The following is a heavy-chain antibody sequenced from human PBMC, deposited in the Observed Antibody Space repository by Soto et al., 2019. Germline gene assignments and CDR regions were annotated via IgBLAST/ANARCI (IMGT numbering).Heavy chain of an antibody. CDR2: IYYSGST. V-gene: IGHV4-59*01. J-gene: IGHJ5*02. CDR3: ARMVVVVVAATQELYWFDP. Sequence: PSETLSLTCTVSGGSISSYYWSWIRQPPGKGLEWIGYIYYSGSTNYNPSLESRVTISVDTSKNQFSLKLSSVTAADTAVYYCARMVVVVVAATQELYWFDPWGQGTLVTVSS. CDR1: GGSISSYY. D-gene: IGHD2-15*01.